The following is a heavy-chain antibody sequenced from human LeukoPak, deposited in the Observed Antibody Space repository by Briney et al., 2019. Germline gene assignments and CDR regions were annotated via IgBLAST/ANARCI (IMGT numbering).Heavy chain of an antibody. CDR1: GGSFSGYY. CDR2: INHSGST. V-gene: IGHV4-34*01. CDR3: ARGRATGTSALVY. J-gene: IGHJ4*02. Sequence: SETLSLTCAVYGGSFSGYYWSWIRQPPGKGLEWIGEINHSGSTNYNPSLKSRVTMSVDTSKNQFSLKLSSVTAADTAVYYCARGRATGTSALVYWGQGTLVTVSS. D-gene: IGHD1-7*01.